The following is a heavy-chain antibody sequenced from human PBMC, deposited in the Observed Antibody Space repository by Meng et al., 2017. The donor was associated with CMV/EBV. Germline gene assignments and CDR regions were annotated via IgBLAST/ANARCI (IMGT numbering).Heavy chain of an antibody. CDR3: ARVGPIIAARPGDFDI. D-gene: IGHD6-6*01. J-gene: IGHJ3*02. CDR2: IYSGGST. CDR1: GFTVSSNY. Sequence: GGSLRLSCAASGFTVSSNYMSWVRQAPGKGLEWVSVIYSGGSTYYADSVKGRFTISRDNSKNTLYLQMNSLRAEDTAVYYCARVGPIIAARPGDFDIWGQGTMVTVSS. V-gene: IGHV3-53*01.